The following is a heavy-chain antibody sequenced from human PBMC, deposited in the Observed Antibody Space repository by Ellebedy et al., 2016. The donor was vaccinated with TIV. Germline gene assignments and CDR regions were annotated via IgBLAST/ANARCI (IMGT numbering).Heavy chain of an antibody. D-gene: IGHD3-10*01. CDR2: IYYSGST. CDR1: GGSISSGGYY. J-gene: IGHJ5*02. Sequence: SETLSLXCTVSGGSISSGGYYWSWIRQHPGKGLEWIGYIYYSGSTYYNPSLKSRVTISVDTSKNQFSLKLSSVTAADTAVYYCARVKHSGSYYNNWFDPWGQGTLVTVSS. V-gene: IGHV4-31*03. CDR3: ARVKHSGSYYNNWFDP.